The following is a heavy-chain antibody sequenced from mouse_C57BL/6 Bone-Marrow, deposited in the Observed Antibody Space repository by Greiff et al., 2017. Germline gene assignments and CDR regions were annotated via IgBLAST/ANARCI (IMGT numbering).Heavy chain of an antibody. V-gene: IGHV1-69*01. CDR1: GYTFTSYW. CDR2: IDPSDSYT. Sequence: QVQLQQPGAELVMPGASVKLSCKASGYTFTSYWMHWVKQRPGQGLEWIGEIDPSDSYTNYNQKFKGKSTLTVDKSSSTAYMQLSSLTSEDSAVYYCARSGDYDLDARDYWGQGTSATVSS. J-gene: IGHJ4*01. CDR3: ARSGDYDLDARDY. D-gene: IGHD2-4*01.